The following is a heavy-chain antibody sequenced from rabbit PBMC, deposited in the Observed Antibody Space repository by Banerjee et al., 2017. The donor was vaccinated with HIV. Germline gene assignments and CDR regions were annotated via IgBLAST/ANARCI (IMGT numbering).Heavy chain of an antibody. J-gene: IGHJ4*01. CDR2: IYTGSSGRT. V-gene: IGHV1S45*01. CDR3: ARDFTL. Sequence: LEESGGGLVQPEGSLTLTCTASGFTISSSYVMCWVRQAPGKGLEWIACIYTGSSGRTYYANWAQGRFTVSKTSSTTVTLQMTSLTAADTATYFCARDFTLWGPGTLVTVS. CDR1: GFTISSSYV.